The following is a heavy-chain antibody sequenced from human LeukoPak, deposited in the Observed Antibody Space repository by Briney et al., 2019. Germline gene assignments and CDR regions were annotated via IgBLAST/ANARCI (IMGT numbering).Heavy chain of an antibody. V-gene: IGHV3-23*01. CDR3: AKEAYSYGFSSHFDY. Sequence: SGGSLRLSCAASGFTFSSYAMSWVRQALGKGLEWVSAISGSGGSTYYADSVKGRFTISRDNSKNTLYLQMDSLRAEDTAVYYCAKEAYSYGFSSHFDYWGQGTLVTVSS. D-gene: IGHD5-18*01. CDR1: GFTFSSYA. CDR2: ISGSGGST. J-gene: IGHJ4*02.